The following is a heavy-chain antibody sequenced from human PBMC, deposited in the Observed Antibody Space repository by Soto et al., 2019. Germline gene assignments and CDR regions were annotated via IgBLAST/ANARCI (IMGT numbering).Heavy chain of an antibody. Sequence: ASVKVSCKAHAYTFTSAFMPCVRHAPAQGFEWMGIINPSVGSTRYAHNIQGRVTMTRDTSTSTGYMELRSLRPEDTAVYYSAREGTVTTEYYYFEYMGQGILGTVTS. V-gene: IGHV1-46*01. D-gene: IGHD4-17*01. CDR3: AREGTVTTEYYYFEY. J-gene: IGHJ4*02. CDR1: AYTFTSAF. CDR2: INPSVGST.